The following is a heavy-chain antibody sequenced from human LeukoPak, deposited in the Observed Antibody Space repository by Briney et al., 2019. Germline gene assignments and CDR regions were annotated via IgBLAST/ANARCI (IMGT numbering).Heavy chain of an antibody. J-gene: IGHJ4*02. CDR1: GFTFSNAW. CDR3: TTDTLAVAVNY. Sequence: GGSLRLSCAASGFTFSNAWMSWVRQAPGKGLEWVGRIKSKTDGGTTDYAAPVKGRFTISRDDSKNTLYLPMNSLKTEDTAVYYCTTDTLAVAVNYWGQGTLVTVSS. CDR2: IKSKTDGGTT. D-gene: IGHD6-19*01. V-gene: IGHV3-15*01.